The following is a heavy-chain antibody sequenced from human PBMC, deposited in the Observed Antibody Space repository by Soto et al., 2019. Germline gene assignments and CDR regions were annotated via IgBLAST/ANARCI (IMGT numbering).Heavy chain of an antibody. CDR2: VSHDGRNT. V-gene: IGHV3-30*18. Sequence: VQLVESGGGVVQPGRSLRLSCEASGFTFSDYAMHWVRQAPGKGLEWVAVVSHDGRNTHYADSVKGRFTISRDSSKNTLSLEMTSLRAEDTAVYYCAKGGRQWLVTSDFNYWGQGALVTVSS. CDR3: AKGGRQWLVTSDFNY. J-gene: IGHJ4*02. D-gene: IGHD6-19*01. CDR1: GFTFSDYA.